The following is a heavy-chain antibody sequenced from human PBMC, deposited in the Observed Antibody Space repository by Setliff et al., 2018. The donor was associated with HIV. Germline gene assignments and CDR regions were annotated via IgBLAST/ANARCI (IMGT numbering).Heavy chain of an antibody. D-gene: IGHD5-12*01. CDR1: GGSISRRSPYY. Sequence: SETLSLTCSVSGGSISRRSPYYWGWIRQPPGKGLEWIGSISYSGSAYYNPSLKSRVTISVDTSKKQFSLKLSSVTAADTAVYYCARHVHDGYRREAMTPVGYWGQGTLVTVSS. CDR2: ISYSGSA. V-gene: IGHV4-39*01. J-gene: IGHJ4*02. CDR3: ARHVHDGYRREAMTPVGY.